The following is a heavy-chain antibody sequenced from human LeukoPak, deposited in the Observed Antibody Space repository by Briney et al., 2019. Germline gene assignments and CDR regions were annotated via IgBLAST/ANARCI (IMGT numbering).Heavy chain of an antibody. CDR1: GFTSSSYA. V-gene: IGHV3-23*01. CDR3: AKDTASSWWYFDL. Sequence: GGSLRLSCAASGFTSSSYAMSWVRQGPGKGLEWVSAISVSGNTYHADSVKGRFTISRDSYKNTLYLQMNSLRAEDTAVYYCAKDTASSWWYFDLWGRGTLVTVSS. J-gene: IGHJ2*01. D-gene: IGHD5-18*01. CDR2: ISVSGNT.